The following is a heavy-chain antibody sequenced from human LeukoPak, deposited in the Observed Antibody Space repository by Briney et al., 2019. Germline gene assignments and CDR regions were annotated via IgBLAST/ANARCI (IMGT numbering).Heavy chain of an antibody. V-gene: IGHV1-46*01. J-gene: IGHJ6*03. CDR1: GYTFTSYY. Sequence: ASVKVSCKASGYTFTSYYMHWVRQAPGQGLEWMGLINPTGGSTGYAQKFQGRVTMTRDMSTSTDYMELSSLRSEDTAIYYCARDSASRRYQLRDGVYYYYYMDVWGKGTTVTVSS. CDR3: ARDSASRRYQLRDGVYYYYYMDV. D-gene: IGHD2-2*01. CDR2: INPTGGST.